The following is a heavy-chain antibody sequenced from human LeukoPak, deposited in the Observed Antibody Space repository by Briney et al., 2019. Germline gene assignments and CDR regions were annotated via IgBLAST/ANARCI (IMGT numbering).Heavy chain of an antibody. CDR1: GFSFSSYD. CDR2: ISDDGTNK. V-gene: IGHV3-30*04. J-gene: IGHJ4*01. Sequence: PGGSLRLSCVASGFSFSSYDFHWVRQAPGKGLEWVAVISDDGTNKYHADSVKGRFTISRDNSKNTLYLQMNSLTTEDTAVYYCSRWRGLGLVLYHFDFWGQGTLVTVSS. D-gene: IGHD3-16*02. CDR3: SRWRGLGLVLYHFDF.